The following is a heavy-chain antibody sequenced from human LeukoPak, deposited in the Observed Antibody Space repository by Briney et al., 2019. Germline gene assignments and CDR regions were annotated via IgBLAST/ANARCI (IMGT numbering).Heavy chain of an antibody. D-gene: IGHD5-12*01. CDR1: DGSITNFY. CDR3: ARVGRGYPLDS. V-gene: IGHV4-59*01. J-gene: IGHJ5*01. CDR2: VYYTGVT. Sequence: SETLSLTCTVSDGSITNFYWSWIRQPLGKEVQWLGYVYYTGVTSYSPSLKRRITISLDTSKNQFSLTLRSLTAADTGIYYCARVGRGYPLDSWGQGTLVTVSS.